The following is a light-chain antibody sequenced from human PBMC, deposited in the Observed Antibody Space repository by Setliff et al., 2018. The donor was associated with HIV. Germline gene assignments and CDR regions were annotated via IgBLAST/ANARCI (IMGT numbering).Light chain of an antibody. CDR3: SSYAGNDNFV. V-gene: IGLV2-8*01. J-gene: IGLJ1*01. Sequence: QSVLTQPASVSGSPGQSITISCTGTSSDVGGYKYVYWYQQHPGKAPKLMIYEVSNRPSGVPDRFSGSKSGNTASLTVSGLQAEDEGDYYCSSYAGNDNFVFGTGTKVTVL. CDR2: EVS. CDR1: SSDVGGYKY.